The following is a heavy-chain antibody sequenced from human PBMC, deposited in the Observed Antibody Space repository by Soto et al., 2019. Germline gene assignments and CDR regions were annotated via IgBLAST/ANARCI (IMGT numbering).Heavy chain of an antibody. CDR2: ISGSGGST. D-gene: IGHD6-19*01. Sequence: PGGSLRLFCAASGFTFSSYAMSWVRQAPGKGLEWVSAISGSGGSTYYADSVKGRFTISRDNSKNTLYLQMNSLRAEDTAVYYCAKDAGIAVAGTYDYWGQGTLVTVSS. V-gene: IGHV3-23*01. J-gene: IGHJ4*02. CDR3: AKDAGIAVAGTYDY. CDR1: GFTFSSYA.